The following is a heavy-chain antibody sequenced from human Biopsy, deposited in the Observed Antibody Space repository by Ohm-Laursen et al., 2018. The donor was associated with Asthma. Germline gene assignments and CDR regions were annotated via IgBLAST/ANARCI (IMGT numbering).Heavy chain of an antibody. Sequence: SLRLSCAASGFTFSSYAMNWVRQAPGKGLEWVSTVSGSGGNTYYADSVKGRFTISRDNSKSTLYLQMNSLRAEDTAVYYCAKGGGDIVVVISATTLDYWGQGALVTVSS. CDR1: GFTFSSYA. J-gene: IGHJ4*02. D-gene: IGHD2-15*01. CDR2: VSGSGGNT. CDR3: AKGGGDIVVVISATTLDY. V-gene: IGHV3-23*01.